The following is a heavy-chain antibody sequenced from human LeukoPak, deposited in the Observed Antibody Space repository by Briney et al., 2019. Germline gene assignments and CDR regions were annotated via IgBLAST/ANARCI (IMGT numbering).Heavy chain of an antibody. Sequence: ASVKVSCRASGYTFTGYYMSWVRQAPGQGLEWMGWINPDSGGTHYAQNFQGWVTMTRDTSISTAYMELSRLRSDDTAVYYCARAPRSIAAAGTRIGWFDPWGQGTLVTVSS. CDR1: GYTFTGYY. CDR3: ARAPRSIAAAGTRIGWFDP. J-gene: IGHJ5*02. D-gene: IGHD6-13*01. V-gene: IGHV1-2*04. CDR2: INPDSGGT.